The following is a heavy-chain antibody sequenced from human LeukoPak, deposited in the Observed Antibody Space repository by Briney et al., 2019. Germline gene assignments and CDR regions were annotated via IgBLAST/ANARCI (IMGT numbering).Heavy chain of an antibody. CDR3: ARLSGYEGFDY. V-gene: IGHV4-39*07. D-gene: IGHD5-12*01. J-gene: IGHJ4*02. CDR2: IYSSGST. Sequence: SETLSLTCAVSGASISGSGYYWGWIRQPPGKGLEWIGNIYSSGSTNYNPSLKSRVTMSVDTSKNQFSLKLSSVTAADTAVYYCARLSGYEGFDYWGQGTLVTVSS. CDR1: GASISGSGYY.